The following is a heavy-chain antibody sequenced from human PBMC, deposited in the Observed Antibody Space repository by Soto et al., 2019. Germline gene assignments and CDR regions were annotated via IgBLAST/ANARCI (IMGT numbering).Heavy chain of an antibody. V-gene: IGHV1-69*01. J-gene: IGHJ3*02. CDR1: GGTFSSYA. CDR3: ASANSSGYQGAFDN. Sequence: QVQLVQSGAEVKKPGSSVKVSCKASGGTFSSYAISWVRQAPGQGLEWMGGIIPIFGTANYAQKLQGRVTITADEATSTAYMELRSLRSEDTAVYYGASANSSGYQGAFDNWGQGPMVTVSS. D-gene: IGHD3-22*01. CDR2: IIPIFGTA.